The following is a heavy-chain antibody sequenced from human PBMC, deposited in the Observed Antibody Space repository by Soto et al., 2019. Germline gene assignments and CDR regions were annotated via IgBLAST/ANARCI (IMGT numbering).Heavy chain of an antibody. V-gene: IGHV3-74*01. CDR1: GFTFSSYW. J-gene: IGHJ6*02. Sequence: GGSLRLSCAASGFTFSSYWMHWVRQAPGKGLVWVSRINSDGRSTSYADSVKGRFTISRDNAKNTLYLQMNSLRAEDTAVYYCARDTPRYGGNGERIYYYYGMDVWGQGTTVTVSS. CDR3: ARDTPRYGGNGERIYYYYGMDV. CDR2: INSDGRST. D-gene: IGHD4-17*01.